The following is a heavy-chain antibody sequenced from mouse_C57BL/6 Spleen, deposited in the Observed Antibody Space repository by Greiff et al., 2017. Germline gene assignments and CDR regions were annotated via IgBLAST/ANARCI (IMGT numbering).Heavy chain of an antibody. CDR2: IYPGDGDT. CDR1: GYAFSSYW. CDR3: ASTVVEEDWYVDV. Sequence: QVQLQQSGAELVKPGASVKISCKASGYAFSSYWMNWVKQRPGKGLEWIGQIYPGDGDTNYNGKFKGKATLTADKSSSTAYMQLSSLTSEDSAVYFCASTVVEEDWYVDVWGTGTTVTVSS. J-gene: IGHJ1*03. V-gene: IGHV1-80*01. D-gene: IGHD1-1*01.